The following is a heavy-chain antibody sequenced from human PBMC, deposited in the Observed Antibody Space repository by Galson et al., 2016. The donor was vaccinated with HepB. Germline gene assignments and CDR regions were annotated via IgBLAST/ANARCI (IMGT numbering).Heavy chain of an antibody. CDR1: GFTFSDYS. CDR2: LSKDGNAK. J-gene: IGHJ4*02. Sequence: SLRLSCATSGFTFSDYSMQWVRHVPGRGLEWLSLLSKDGNAKYYADSVQGRFTISRDNSKDTLYLYMSGLRPEDTAVYYCARGDYSSGEPGYWGQGALVTVSS. V-gene: IGHV3-30-3*01. CDR3: ARGDYSSGEPGY. D-gene: IGHD6-19*01.